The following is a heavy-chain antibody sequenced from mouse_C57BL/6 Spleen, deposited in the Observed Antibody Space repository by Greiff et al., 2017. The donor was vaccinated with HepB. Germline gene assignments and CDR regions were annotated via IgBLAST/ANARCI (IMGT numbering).Heavy chain of an antibody. CDR2: IWSDGST. D-gene: IGHD3-3*01. Sequence: VKLVESGPGLVAPSQSLSITCTVSGFSLTSYGVHWVRQPPGKGLEWLVVIWSDGSTTYNSALKSRLSISKDNSKSQVFLKMNSLQTDDTAMYYCARQGMGQGYYAMDYWGQGTSVTVSS. V-gene: IGHV2-6-1*01. CDR1: GFSLTSYG. CDR3: ARQGMGQGYYAMDY. J-gene: IGHJ4*01.